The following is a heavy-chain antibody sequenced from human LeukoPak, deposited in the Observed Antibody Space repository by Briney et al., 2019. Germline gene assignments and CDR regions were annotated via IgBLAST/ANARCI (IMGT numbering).Heavy chain of an antibody. CDR2: IRSSGDST. Sequence: GGSLRLSCAASGFTFSSYGMSWVRQAPGKGLEWVSGIRSSGDSTYYADSVKGRFTISRDNSKNTLYLQMDSLRAEDTAVYYCAKDRHAPGRYCSSTSCFPFDSWGQGTLVTVSS. CDR3: AKDRHAPGRYCSSTSCFPFDS. V-gene: IGHV3-23*01. D-gene: IGHD2-2*01. CDR1: GFTFSSYG. J-gene: IGHJ5*01.